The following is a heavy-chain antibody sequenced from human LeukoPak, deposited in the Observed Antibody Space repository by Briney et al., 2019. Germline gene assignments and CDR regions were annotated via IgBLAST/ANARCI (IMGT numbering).Heavy chain of an antibody. CDR2: ISSTSTSI. CDR1: GCTFSSHT. Sequence: TGGSLRLSCAASGCTFSSHTKNWVRQAPGKGLEWVSSISSTSTSIYHADSVKGRFTISRDNTKNSLYLQMNSLRAEDTAVYYCARGFRAFDFWAQGTVVTVSS. V-gene: IGHV3-21*01. J-gene: IGHJ3*01. CDR3: ARGFRAFDF.